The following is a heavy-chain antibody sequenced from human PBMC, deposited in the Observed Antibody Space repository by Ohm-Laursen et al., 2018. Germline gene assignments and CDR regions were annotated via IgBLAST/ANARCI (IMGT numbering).Heavy chain of an antibody. V-gene: IGHV3-23*01. D-gene: IGHD2-15*01. J-gene: IGHJ4*02. CDR2: ISNNGAGT. Sequence: GSLRLSCTASGFTFSDYYMCWIRQAPGKGLEWVSSISNNGAGTYYADSVKGRFTISRDNSKNTLYLQMNSLRAEDTAIYYCVKGRLAGAFDYWGQGTLVTVSS. CDR1: GFTFSDYY. CDR3: VKGRLAGAFDY.